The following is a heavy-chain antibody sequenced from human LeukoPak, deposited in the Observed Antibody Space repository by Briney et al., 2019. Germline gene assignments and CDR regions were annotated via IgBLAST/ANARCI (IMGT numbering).Heavy chain of an antibody. D-gene: IGHD3-22*01. Sequence: PSETLSLTCAVYGGSFSGYYWSWICQPPGKGLEWIGYIYYSGSTNYNPSLKSRVTISVDTSKNQFSLKLSSVTAADTAVYYCARRRYYDSSGYRHYWYFDLWGRGTLVTVSS. CDR2: IYYSGST. V-gene: IGHV4-59*08. CDR1: GGSFSGYY. J-gene: IGHJ2*01. CDR3: ARRRYYDSSGYRHYWYFDL.